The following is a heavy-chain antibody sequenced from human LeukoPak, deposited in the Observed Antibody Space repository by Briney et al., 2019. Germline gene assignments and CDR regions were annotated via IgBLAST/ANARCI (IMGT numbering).Heavy chain of an antibody. CDR2: IYSSGNT. CDR3: ARSGTLTGYLY. J-gene: IGHJ4*02. CDR1: GGSISSYY. V-gene: IGHV4-59*01. D-gene: IGHD3-9*01. Sequence: SETQSLTCSVSGGSISSYYWSWIRQPPGKGLEWIGYIYSSGNTNYNPSLKSRVTISVDTSKNQFSLQLSSVTAADTAVYYCARSGTLTGYLYWGQGTLVTVSS.